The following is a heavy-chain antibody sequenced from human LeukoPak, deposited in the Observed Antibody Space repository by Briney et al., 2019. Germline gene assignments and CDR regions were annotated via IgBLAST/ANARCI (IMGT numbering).Heavy chain of an antibody. D-gene: IGHD3-3*02. CDR1: GGSFSDYP. CDR2: IIPKYSAS. J-gene: IGHJ3*01. Sequence: ASVKVSCKASGGSFSDYPINWVRQAPGQGLEWLGGIIPKYSASNYAQAFQGRVTITADESTNTVYMEMSGLRPDDTAVSYCVRPDRIFGVPAAFDAWGQGTLVAVSS. V-gene: IGHV1-69*13. CDR3: VRPDRIFGVPAAFDA.